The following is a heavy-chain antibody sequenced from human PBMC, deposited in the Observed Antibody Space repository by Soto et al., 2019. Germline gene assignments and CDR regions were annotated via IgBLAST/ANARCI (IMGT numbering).Heavy chain of an antibody. J-gene: IGHJ6*02. CDR2: MYSSENT. CDR1: GGFVSSSSYS. D-gene: IGHD2-2*03. CDR3: ARLNGYCISTNCHGYYGMDV. V-gene: IGHV4-39*01. Sequence: SETLSLTCSVSGGFVSSSSYSWGWIRQSPGKGLEWIGTMYSSENTYYNPSLLSRVTISVDTSKNEFSLRLSSVTAADTAVYYCARLNGYCISTNCHGYYGMDVWGQGTTVTAP.